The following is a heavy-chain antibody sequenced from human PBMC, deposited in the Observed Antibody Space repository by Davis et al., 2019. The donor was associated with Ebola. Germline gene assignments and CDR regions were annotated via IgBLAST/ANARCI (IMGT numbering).Heavy chain of an antibody. J-gene: IGHJ6*02. CDR2: ISYDGSNK. CDR3: ANAVAGHYYYYYGMDV. V-gene: IGHV3-30*04. CDR1: GFPFSSYA. Sequence: PGGSLRLSCAASGFPFSSYAMHWVRQAPGKGLEWVAVISYDGSNKYYADSVKGRFTISRDNSKNTLYLQMNSLRAEDTAVYYCANAVAGHYYYYYGMDVWGQGTTVTVSS. D-gene: IGHD6-19*01.